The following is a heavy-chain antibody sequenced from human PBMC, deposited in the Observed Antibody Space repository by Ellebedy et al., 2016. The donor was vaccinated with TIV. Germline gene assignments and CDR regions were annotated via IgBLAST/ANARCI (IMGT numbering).Heavy chain of an antibody. V-gene: IGHV3-23*01. Sequence: GESLKISCAASGFTFSSYAMSWVRQAPGKGLEWVSAISGSGGSTYYADSVRGRFTISRDTAKNSVFLQMNSLRADDTAVYYCARDPRPYLRYGHYNLWGQGTLVTVSS. CDR1: GFTFSSYA. J-gene: IGHJ4*02. CDR3: ARDPRPYLRYGHYNL. D-gene: IGHD3-9*01. CDR2: ISGSGGST.